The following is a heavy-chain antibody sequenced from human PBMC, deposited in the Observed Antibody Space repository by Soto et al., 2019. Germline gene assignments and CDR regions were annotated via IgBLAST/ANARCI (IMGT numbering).Heavy chain of an antibody. V-gene: IGHV3-23*01. Sequence: GSLRLSCAASGFSFAGCAMGWVRQAPGKGLEWVSVVSASGGSPHYADSVKGRFTISRDNSRNTLYLQMNSLTADDTALYFCAKVNYILWGAPTFVDSWGQGTLVTVSS. CDR1: GFSFAGCA. CDR2: VSASGGSP. CDR3: AKVNYILWGAPTFVDS. J-gene: IGHJ4*02. D-gene: IGHD3-16*01.